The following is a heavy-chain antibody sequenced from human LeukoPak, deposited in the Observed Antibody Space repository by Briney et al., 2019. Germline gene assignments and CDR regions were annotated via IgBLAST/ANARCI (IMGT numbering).Heavy chain of an antibody. CDR2: IRGDCTET. V-gene: IGHV3-21*01. CDR1: GFSFSSYS. J-gene: IGHJ4*02. D-gene: IGHD3-22*01. Sequence: GSLRLSCEGSGFSFSSYSMIWVRQAPGKVLEWVSSIRGDCTETRHADSLMGRFTISRDNAKKSLYLQMNRLRAEDTAVYYCARGHCEVVLDYWGQGTLVTVSS. CDR3: ARGHCEVVLDY.